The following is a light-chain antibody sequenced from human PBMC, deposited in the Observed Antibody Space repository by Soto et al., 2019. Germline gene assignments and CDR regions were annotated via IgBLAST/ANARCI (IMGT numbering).Light chain of an antibody. CDR1: QSISSH. CDR3: QQRPNWPLT. J-gene: IGKJ4*01. Sequence: EIVLTQSPATLSLSPGERATLSCRASQSISSHLAWYQQKPGQAPRLLMYDVSNRDTDIPARFSGSGSGTDFTLTISSLEPEDFAVYYCQQRPNWPLTFGGGTKLEIK. V-gene: IGKV3-11*01. CDR2: DVS.